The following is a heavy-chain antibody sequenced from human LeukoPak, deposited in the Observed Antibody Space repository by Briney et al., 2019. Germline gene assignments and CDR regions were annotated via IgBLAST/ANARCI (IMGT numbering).Heavy chain of an antibody. J-gene: IGHJ4*02. CDR2: IKQDGSEK. CDR3: ARDSHIRYFVPTLDY. Sequence: PGGSLRLSCAASGFTFSSYWMSWVRQAPGKGLEWVANIKQDGSEKYYVDSVKGRFTISRDNAKNSLYLQMNSLRAEDTAVYYCARDSHIRYFVPTLDYWGQGTLVTVSS. CDR1: GFTFSSYW. V-gene: IGHV3-7*01. D-gene: IGHD3-9*01.